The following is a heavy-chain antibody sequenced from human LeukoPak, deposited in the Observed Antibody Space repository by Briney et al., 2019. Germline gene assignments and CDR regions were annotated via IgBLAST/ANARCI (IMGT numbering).Heavy chain of an antibody. CDR3: AMIEQVVSNVEGGY. D-gene: IGHD6-6*01. J-gene: IGHJ4*02. CDR1: GFSFSNYW. V-gene: IGHV3-7*01. CDR2: IKQDGSMK. Sequence: GGSLRLSCAASGFSFSNYWMSWVRQAPGKGLEWVANIKQDGSMKGYVDSVKGRFTISRDNAKNSLYLQMNSLRADDTAAYFCAMIEQVVSNVEGGYWGQGTLVTVSS.